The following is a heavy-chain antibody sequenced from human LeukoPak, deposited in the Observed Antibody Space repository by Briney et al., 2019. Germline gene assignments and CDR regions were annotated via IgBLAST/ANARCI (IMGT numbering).Heavy chain of an antibody. V-gene: IGHV4-61*01. CDR2: IYYTGST. D-gene: IGHD3-10*01. CDR1: GVSFRDGSYR. J-gene: IGHJ4*02. Sequence: SETLSLTCTVSGVSFRDGSYRWSWVRQPPGKALDWIGYIYYTGSTKYNPSLKSRVTISIDTSKSQFSLKLTSVTAADTAVYYCARDRGDFYDSGSYDSWGPGTLVTVSS. CDR3: ARDRGDFYDSGSYDS.